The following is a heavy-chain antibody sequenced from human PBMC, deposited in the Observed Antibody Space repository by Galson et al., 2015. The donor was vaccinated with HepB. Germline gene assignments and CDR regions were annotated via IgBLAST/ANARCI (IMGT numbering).Heavy chain of an antibody. CDR1: GGSFSGYY. CDR3: ARGRDTAMDTSFDY. Sequence: QVQLQESGPGLVKPSETLSLTCAVYGGSFSGYYWSWIRQPPGKGLEWIGEINHSGSTNYNPSLKSRVTISVDTSKNQFSLKLSSVTAADTAVYYCARGRDTAMDTSFDYWGQGTLVTVSS. J-gene: IGHJ4*02. D-gene: IGHD5-18*01. CDR2: INHSGST. V-gene: IGHV4-34*01.